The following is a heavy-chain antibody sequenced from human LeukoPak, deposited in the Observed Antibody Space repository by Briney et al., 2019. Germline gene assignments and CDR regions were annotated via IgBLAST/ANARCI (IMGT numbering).Heavy chain of an antibody. CDR3: ARGSSWNEDFDY. Sequence: ASVKVSCKASGYTFTSYDINWVRQATGQGLEWMGWMNPNSGNTGYPQKFQGRVTITRDTSASTAYMELSSLRSEDTAVYYCARGSSWNEDFDYWGQGTLVTVSS. D-gene: IGHD6-13*01. V-gene: IGHV1-8*01. CDR1: GYTFTSYD. J-gene: IGHJ4*02. CDR2: MNPNSGNT.